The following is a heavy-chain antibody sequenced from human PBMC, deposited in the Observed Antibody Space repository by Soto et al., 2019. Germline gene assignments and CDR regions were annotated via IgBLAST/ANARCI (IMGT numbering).Heavy chain of an antibody. CDR1: GFTFSSYA. Sequence: GGSLRLSCAASGFTFSSYAMSWVRQAPGKGLEWVSSISGSGGSTYYADSVKVRFTISRDNSKNTLYLQMNSLRAEDTAVYYCAKDPDSEVINWFYXWGQGTTVTVSX. V-gene: IGHV3-23*01. CDR3: AKDPDSEVINWFYX. J-gene: IGHJ5*02. CDR2: ISGSGGST.